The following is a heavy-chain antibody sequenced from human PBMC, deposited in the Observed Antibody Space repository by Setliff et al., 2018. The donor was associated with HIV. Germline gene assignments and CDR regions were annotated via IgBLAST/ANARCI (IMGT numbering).Heavy chain of an antibody. CDR1: GYTFTSYY. Sequence: ASVKVSCKASGYTFTSYYMHWVRQAPGQGLEWMGIINPSSGSTTYAQKFQERVTITRDMSTSTAYMELSSLRSEDTAVYYCAAGYYYDSSGYYQVFDYWGQGTLVTVSS. CDR3: AAGYYYDSSGYYQVFDY. V-gene: IGHV1-46*01. D-gene: IGHD3-22*01. CDR2: INPSSGST. J-gene: IGHJ4*02.